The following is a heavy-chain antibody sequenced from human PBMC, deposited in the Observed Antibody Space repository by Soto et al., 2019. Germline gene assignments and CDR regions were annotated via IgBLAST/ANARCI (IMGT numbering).Heavy chain of an antibody. Sequence: QVQLVQSGAEVEKPGASVKVSCKASGYTFTTYDFNWVRQAPGHGLEWMGWMNPDTGNTGYAQKFQCRVTMTRDTSISTAFMALSGLTAEDTAVYYCARALGYSSTSRLDLWGQGPLVTVSS. CDR1: GYTFTTYD. D-gene: IGHD6-19*01. CDR3: ARALGYSSTSRLDL. V-gene: IGHV1-8*01. CDR2: MNPDTGNT. J-gene: IGHJ4*02.